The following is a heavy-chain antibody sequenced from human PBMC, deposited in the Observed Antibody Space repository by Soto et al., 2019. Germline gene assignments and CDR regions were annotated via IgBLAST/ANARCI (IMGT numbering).Heavy chain of an antibody. J-gene: IGHJ4*02. Sequence: GGSLRLSCAASGFTFSSYSMNWVRQAPGKGLEWVSSISSSSSYIYYADSVKVRFTISRDNAKNSLYLQMNSLRAEDTAVYSCARDHLLWFGESYSDYWGQATQVTVSS. D-gene: IGHD3-10*01. CDR2: ISSSSSYI. CDR1: GFTFSSYS. V-gene: IGHV3-21*01. CDR3: ARDHLLWFGESYSDY.